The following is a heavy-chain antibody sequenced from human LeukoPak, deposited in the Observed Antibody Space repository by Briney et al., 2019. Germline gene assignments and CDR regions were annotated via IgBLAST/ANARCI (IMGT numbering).Heavy chain of an antibody. Sequence: SEALSLTCTVSGGSISSYYWSWIWQPAGKGLEWIGRIYTSGSTNYNPSLKSRVTMSVDTSKNQFSLKLSSATAADTAVYYCARSSPGSSWYMYYYYMDVWGKGTTVTVSS. CDR1: GGSISSYY. V-gene: IGHV4-4*07. J-gene: IGHJ6*03. D-gene: IGHD6-13*01. CDR3: ARSSPGSSWYMYYYYMDV. CDR2: IYTSGST.